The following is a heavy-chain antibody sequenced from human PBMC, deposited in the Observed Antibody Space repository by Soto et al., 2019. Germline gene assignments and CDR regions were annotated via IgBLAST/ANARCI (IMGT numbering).Heavy chain of an antibody. CDR1: GFSFSTYW. J-gene: IGHJ3*02. D-gene: IGHD6-13*01. CDR3: AKSYIAAAGTNAFDI. Sequence: PGGSLRLSCAASGFSFSTYWMSWVRQAPGKGLEWVANIKQDGSEKYYVDSVKGRFTISRDNAMNSLYLQMNSLRAEDTAVFYCAKSYIAAAGTNAFDIWGQGTMVTVSS. CDR2: IKQDGSEK. V-gene: IGHV3-7*02.